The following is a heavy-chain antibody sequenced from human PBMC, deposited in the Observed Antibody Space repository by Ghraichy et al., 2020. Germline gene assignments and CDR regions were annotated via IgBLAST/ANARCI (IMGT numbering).Heavy chain of an antibody. Sequence: GGSLRLSCVGSGFTFSDHSMVWVRHAPGKGLEWVGRARNKAHSYTTEYAASGKGRFTLSRDDSKNSLYLQMNSLKTEDTAVYYCVSGISGYCTTMNCYTHFDYWGQGTLVSVSS. D-gene: IGHD2-2*02. CDR2: ARNKAHSYTT. CDR3: VSGISGYCTTMNCYTHFDY. V-gene: IGHV3-72*01. J-gene: IGHJ4*02. CDR1: GFTFSDHS.